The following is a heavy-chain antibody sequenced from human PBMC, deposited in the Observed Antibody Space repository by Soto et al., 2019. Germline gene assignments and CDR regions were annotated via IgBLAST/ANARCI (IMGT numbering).Heavy chain of an antibody. Sequence: EVQLLESGGGLVQPGGSLRLSCAASGFTFNNYALSWVRQAPGKGLEWVSGITGSGTRTYYADSVQGRFTMSRDNSKNTVYLQMNSLAYDDTAVYYCAAYVVAPNYWGQGTLVTVSS. CDR1: GFTFNNYA. V-gene: IGHV3-23*01. J-gene: IGHJ4*02. CDR2: ITGSGTRT. D-gene: IGHD3-10*02. CDR3: AAYVVAPNY.